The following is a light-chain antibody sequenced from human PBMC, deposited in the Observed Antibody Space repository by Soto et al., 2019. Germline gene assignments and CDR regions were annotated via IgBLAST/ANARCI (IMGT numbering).Light chain of an antibody. CDR1: SSNIGRGYD. CDR2: GNT. CDR3: QSYDSSLSGYV. Sequence: QSVLTQPPSVSGAPGQRVTSSCTGSSSNIGRGYDVHWYQQLPGTAPKLLIYGNTNRPSGVPDRSSGSKSGTSASLAITGLQAEDEADYYCQSYDSSLSGYVFGTGTKVTVL. V-gene: IGLV1-40*01. J-gene: IGLJ1*01.